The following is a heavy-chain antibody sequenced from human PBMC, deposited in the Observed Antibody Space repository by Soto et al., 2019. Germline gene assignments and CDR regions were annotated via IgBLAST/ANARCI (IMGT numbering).Heavy chain of an antibody. Sequence: PGESLKISGKGSGYNCANYWIGWVRQMPGKGLEGMGMIFPGDSDTKNSPSLQGQITMSVDKSDSSADLQWRSLKASDTAMYSCAAGYTTGPDAFDIWGQGTMVTVSS. J-gene: IGHJ3*02. V-gene: IGHV5-51*01. CDR3: AAGYTTGPDAFDI. CDR2: IFPGDSDT. CDR1: GYNCANYW. D-gene: IGHD6-13*01.